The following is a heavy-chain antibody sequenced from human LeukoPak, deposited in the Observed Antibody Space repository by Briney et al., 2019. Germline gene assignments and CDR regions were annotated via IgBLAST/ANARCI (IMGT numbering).Heavy chain of an antibody. V-gene: IGHV4-31*02. D-gene: IGHD2-15*01. Sequence: SETLSLTCTVSGGPISNSGGFYWSWIRQHPGDGLEWIGFISYRGRTYYNPSLKSRVSMSVDTSRSQFSLRLTSVTDEDTAVYYCARISQSSGGFYYWGQGTLVTVSS. CDR2: ISYRGRT. J-gene: IGHJ4*02. CDR3: ARISQSSGGFYY. CDR1: GGPISNSGGFY.